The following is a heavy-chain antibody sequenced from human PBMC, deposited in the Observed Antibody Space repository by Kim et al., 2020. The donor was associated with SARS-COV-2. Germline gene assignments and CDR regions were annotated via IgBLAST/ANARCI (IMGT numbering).Heavy chain of an antibody. D-gene: IGHD3-22*01. Sequence: GESLKISCKGSGYSFTSYWIGWVRQMPGKGLEWMGIIYPGDSDTRYSPSFQGQVTISADKSISTAYLQWSSLKASDTAMYYCARPVSSYYDSSGRGDAFDIWGQGTMVTVSS. CDR2: IYPGDSDT. CDR3: ARPVSSYYDSSGRGDAFDI. V-gene: IGHV5-51*01. J-gene: IGHJ3*02. CDR1: GYSFTSYW.